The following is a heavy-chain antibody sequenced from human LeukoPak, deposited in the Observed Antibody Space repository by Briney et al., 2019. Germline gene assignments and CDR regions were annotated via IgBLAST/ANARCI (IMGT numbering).Heavy chain of an antibody. V-gene: IGHV3-23*01. Sequence: PGGSLRLSCAASGFSFSNYGMSWVRQAPGKGLEWVSGINGGGGGGTFHADSVRGRFTISRDNSKNTLYLQMSSLRAEDTAVYYCAASLPNIVVVPAAKGPFGSWGQGTLVTVSS. D-gene: IGHD2-2*01. CDR1: GFSFSNYG. J-gene: IGHJ5*02. CDR2: INGGGGGGT. CDR3: AASLPNIVVVPAAKGPFGS.